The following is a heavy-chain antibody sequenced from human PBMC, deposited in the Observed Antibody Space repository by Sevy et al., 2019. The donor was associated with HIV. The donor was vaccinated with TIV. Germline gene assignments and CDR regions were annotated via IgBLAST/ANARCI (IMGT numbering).Heavy chain of an antibody. CDR2: LYYSGIT. CDR1: GDSISSYY. CDR3: ARGLAYYFDY. D-gene: IGHD6-19*01. Sequence: SETLSLTCTVSGDSISSYYWSWIRQPPGKGLEWFGYLYYSGITNYNPSLKSRVTISGDTSKNQFSLKLSSVTAADTAVYYCARGLAYYFDYWGQGTLVTVS. V-gene: IGHV4-59*01. J-gene: IGHJ4*02.